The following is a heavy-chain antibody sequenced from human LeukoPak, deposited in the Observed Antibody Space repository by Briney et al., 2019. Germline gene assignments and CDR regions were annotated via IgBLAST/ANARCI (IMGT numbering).Heavy chain of an antibody. D-gene: IGHD5-24*01. CDR3: ARVVKRDGYNGDYFDY. CDR2: IIPILGIA. CDR1: GGTFSSYA. V-gene: IGHV1-69*04. J-gene: IGHJ4*02. Sequence: EASVKVSCKASGGTFSSYAISWVRQAPGQGLEWMGRIIPILGIANYAQKFQGRVTITADKSTSTAYMELSSLRSEDTAVYYCARVVKRDGYNGDYFDYWGQGTLVTVSS.